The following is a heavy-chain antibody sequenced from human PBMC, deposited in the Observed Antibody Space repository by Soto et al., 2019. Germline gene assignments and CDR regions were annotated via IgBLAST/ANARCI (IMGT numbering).Heavy chain of an antibody. CDR1: GGSISSSNW. CDR2: IYHSGST. D-gene: IGHD3-10*01. CDR3: ARAGGGSGSYCDY. Sequence: QVQLQESGPGLVKPSGTLSLTCAVSGGSISSSNWWSWVRQPPGTGLEWIGEIYHSGSTNYNPSLTSRVTISVAKSKNQFSLKLSSVTAADTAVYYCARAGGGSGSYCDYWGQGTLVTVSS. V-gene: IGHV4-4*02. J-gene: IGHJ4*02.